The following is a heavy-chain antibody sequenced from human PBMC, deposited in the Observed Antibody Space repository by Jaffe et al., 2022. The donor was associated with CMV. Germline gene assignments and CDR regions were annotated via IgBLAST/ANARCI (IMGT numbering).Heavy chain of an antibody. Sequence: QVQLQQSGPGLVKPSQTLSLTCAISGDSVSSNSAAWNWIRQSPSRGLEWLGRTYYRSKWYNDYAVSVKSRITINPDTSKNQFSLQLNSVTPEDTAVYYCARSSGSGWPYYYYYYGMDVWGQGTTVTVSS. D-gene: IGHD6-19*01. CDR1: GDSVSSNSAA. CDR3: ARSSGSGWPYYYYYYGMDV. J-gene: IGHJ6*02. V-gene: IGHV6-1*01. CDR2: TYYRSKWYN.